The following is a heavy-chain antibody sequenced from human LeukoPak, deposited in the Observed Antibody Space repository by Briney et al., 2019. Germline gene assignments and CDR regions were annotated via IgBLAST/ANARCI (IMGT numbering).Heavy chain of an antibody. J-gene: IGHJ5*02. CDR3: ARDPSGEWDRFDP. CDR1: GGSISSYY. D-gene: IGHD3-16*01. CDR2: IYYSGST. Sequence: SETLSLTCTVSGGSISSYYWSWIRQPPGKGLEWIGYIYYSGSTNYNPSLKRRVTISVDTSKNQFSLKLSSVTAADTAVYYCARDPSGEWDRFDPWGQGTLVTVSS. V-gene: IGHV4-59*01.